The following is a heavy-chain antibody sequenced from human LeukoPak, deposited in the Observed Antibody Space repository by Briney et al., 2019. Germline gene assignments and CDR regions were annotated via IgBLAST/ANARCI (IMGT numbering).Heavy chain of an antibody. J-gene: IGHJ4*02. Sequence: TGGSLRLSCAASGFTFSNYGMHWVRQAPGKGLEWVSYISSSSSTIYYADSVKGRFTISRDNAKNTLYLQMNSLRAEDTAVYYCARVYCSGGSCLGFDYWGQGTLVTVSS. CDR2: ISSSSSTI. D-gene: IGHD2-15*01. CDR3: ARVYCSGGSCLGFDY. V-gene: IGHV3-48*01. CDR1: GFTFSNYG.